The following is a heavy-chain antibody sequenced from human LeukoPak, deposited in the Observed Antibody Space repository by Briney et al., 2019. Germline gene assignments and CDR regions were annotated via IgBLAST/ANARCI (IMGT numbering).Heavy chain of an antibody. CDR2: ISTYNGNT. CDR1: GYTFTSYG. J-gene: IGHJ4*02. V-gene: IGHV1-18*01. D-gene: IGHD1-26*01. Sequence: VASVKASCKGSGYTFTSYGITWVRQAPGQGLEWMGWISTYNGNTDYAQKVQGRVTMTTDTSTSTAYMELGSLRSDDTAVYYCARELRPRVGAIMPFDYWGQGTLVTVSS. CDR3: ARELRPRVGAIMPFDY.